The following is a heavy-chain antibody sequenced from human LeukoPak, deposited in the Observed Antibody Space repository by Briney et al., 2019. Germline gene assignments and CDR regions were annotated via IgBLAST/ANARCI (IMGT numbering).Heavy chain of an antibody. V-gene: IGHV3-48*04. CDR2: ISSSSSTI. Sequence: PGGSLRLSCAASGFTFSSYRMNWVRQAPGKGLEWISYISSSSSTIYYADSVKGRFTISRDNAKNSLYLQMNSLRAEDTAVYYCARDQGPVDYWGQGTLVTVSS. J-gene: IGHJ4*02. CDR3: ARDQGPVDY. CDR1: GFTFSSYR.